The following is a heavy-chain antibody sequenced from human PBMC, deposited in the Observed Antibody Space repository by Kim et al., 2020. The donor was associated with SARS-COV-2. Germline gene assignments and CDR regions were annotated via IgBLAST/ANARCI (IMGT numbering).Heavy chain of an antibody. V-gene: IGHV4-59*13. D-gene: IGHD5-18*01. CDR1: GGSISSYF. J-gene: IGHJ4*02. CDR3: ARDNPRGYSYGSFDY. CDR2: ISYSGST. Sequence: ETLSLTCTVSGGSISSYFWSWIRQPPGKGLEWIGYISYSGSTNYNPSLKSRVTISVDTSKNQFSLKLSSVTAADTAVYYCARDNPRGYSYGSFDYWGQ.